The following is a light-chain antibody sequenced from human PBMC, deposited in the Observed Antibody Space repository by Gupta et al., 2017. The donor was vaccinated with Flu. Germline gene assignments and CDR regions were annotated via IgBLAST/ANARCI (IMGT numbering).Light chain of an antibody. CDR3: RQGAHWPWA. CDR2: LVS. Sequence: VALGQPASISGRSSQSLVYSDGNTVLHWFQQRPGQSPRRLIYLVSHRDSGVPDRFSDSGSGTDFTLKISRVEAEDVGVYFCRQGAHWPWAFGQGTKVEIK. V-gene: IGKV2-30*01. CDR1: QSLVYSDGNTV. J-gene: IGKJ1*01.